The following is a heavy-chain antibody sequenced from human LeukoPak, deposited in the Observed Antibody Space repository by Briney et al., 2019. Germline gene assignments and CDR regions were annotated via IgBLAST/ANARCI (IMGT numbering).Heavy chain of an antibody. Sequence: SQTLSLTCAISGDSVSSNSAAWNWIRQSPSRGLEWLGRTYYRSKWYNDYAESMKSRITINPDTSKNHSSLQLKSVTPEDTAVYYCTKESEVGTKYSWFDPWGQGTLVTVSS. J-gene: IGHJ5*02. CDR2: TYYRSKWYN. CDR3: TKESEVGTKYSWFDP. CDR1: GDSVSSNSAA. D-gene: IGHD1-26*01. V-gene: IGHV6-1*01.